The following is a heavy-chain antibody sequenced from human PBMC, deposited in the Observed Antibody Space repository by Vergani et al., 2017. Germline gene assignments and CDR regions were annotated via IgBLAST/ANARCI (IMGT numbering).Heavy chain of an antibody. CDR1: GGNRSRDG. Sequence: EVQLVESGGGLVQPGGDRRGECEAAGGNRSRDGRNGVRQAPRKGMVWVSGMTSDGSSTSYADSVKGRFTISRDNAKNTLYLQMNSLRAEDTAGYYCVKEAYCGGDCYSGYFDYWGQGTLVTVSS. CDR2: MTSDGSST. J-gene: IGHJ4*02. V-gene: IGHV3-74*01. D-gene: IGHD2-21*02. CDR3: VKEAYCGGDCYSGYFDY.